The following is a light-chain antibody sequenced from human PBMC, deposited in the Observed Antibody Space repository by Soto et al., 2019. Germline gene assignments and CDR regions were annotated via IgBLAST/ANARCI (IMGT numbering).Light chain of an antibody. CDR2: DAS. J-gene: IGKJ2*01. CDR1: QSVSSY. V-gene: IGKV3-11*01. Sequence: EIVLTQSPATLSLSPGERATLSCRASQSVSSYLVWYQQTPGQAPRILIHDASNRATGIPARFSGSGSGTDFALTISSLDPEDSAVYCFQRRASWPHTFGQGTKLEIK. CDR3: QRRASWPHT.